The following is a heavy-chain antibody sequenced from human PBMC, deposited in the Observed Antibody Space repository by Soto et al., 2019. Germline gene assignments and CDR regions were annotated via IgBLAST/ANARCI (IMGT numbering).Heavy chain of an antibody. CDR1: GYTFTSYG. CDR3: ARVGDLLYDSSGYYEHYFDY. D-gene: IGHD3-22*01. Sequence: ASVKVSCKASGYTFTSYGISRVRQAPGQGLEWMGWISAYNGNTNYAQKPQGRVTMTTDTSTSTAYMELRSLRSDDTAVYYCARVGDLLYDSSGYYEHYFDYWGQGTLVTVSS. V-gene: IGHV1-18*01. CDR2: ISAYNGNT. J-gene: IGHJ4*02.